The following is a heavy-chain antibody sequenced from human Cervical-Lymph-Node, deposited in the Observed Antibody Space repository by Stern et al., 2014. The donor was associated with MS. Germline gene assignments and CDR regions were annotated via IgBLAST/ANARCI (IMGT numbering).Heavy chain of an antibody. J-gene: IGHJ4*02. CDR1: GISFGDYA. Sequence: EVQLVESGGGLVQPGRSLRLSCSASGISFGDYAMSWVRQAPGKGLEWVAFIRTKPFGETTDYAASVKGRFTISRDDSKRIAYLQLNSLKTEDTAVYHCTTFRWQWLVHDYWGQGTVVTVAS. D-gene: IGHD6-19*01. CDR3: TTFRWQWLVHDY. V-gene: IGHV3-49*04. CDR2: IRTKPFGETT.